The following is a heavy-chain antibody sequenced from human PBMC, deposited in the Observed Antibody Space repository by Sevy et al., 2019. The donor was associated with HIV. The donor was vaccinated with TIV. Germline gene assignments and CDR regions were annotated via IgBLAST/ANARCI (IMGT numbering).Heavy chain of an antibody. D-gene: IGHD1-26*01. J-gene: IGHJ3*02. CDR3: ARDPFCGIVGATTRWAACAFDI. CDR1: GFTFSSYA. Sequence: GGFLRLSCAASGFTFSSYAMHWVRQAPGKGLEWVAVISYDGSNKYYSDSVKGRFTISRDNSKNTLYLQMNSLRAEDTAVYYCARDPFCGIVGATTRWAACAFDIWGQGTMVTVSS. V-gene: IGHV3-30-3*01. CDR2: ISYDGSNK.